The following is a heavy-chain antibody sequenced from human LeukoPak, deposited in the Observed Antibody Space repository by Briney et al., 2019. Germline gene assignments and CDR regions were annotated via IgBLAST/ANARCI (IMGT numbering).Heavy chain of an antibody. CDR1: GASISSSNYY. CDR2: IHYSGGT. V-gene: IGHV4-39*07. Sequence: SETLSLTCTVSGASISSSNYYWGWIRQPPGKGLEWIGDIHYSGGTYYNPSLKNRLTISVDTSENQFSLKLSPVTAADTALYFCARENYCNGGSCYAEAFEIWGQGTLVTVSS. D-gene: IGHD2-15*01. CDR3: ARENYCNGGSCYAEAFEI. J-gene: IGHJ3*02.